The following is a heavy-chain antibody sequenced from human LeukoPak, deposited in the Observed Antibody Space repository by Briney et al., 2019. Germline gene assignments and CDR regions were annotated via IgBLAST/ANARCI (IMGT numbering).Heavy chain of an antibody. V-gene: IGHV4-38-2*01. J-gene: IGHJ4*02. D-gene: IGHD6-6*01. CDR2: IYHSGST. CDR1: GGSFSGYY. CDR3: ARDKYTTSSGASSEFDY. Sequence: SETLSLTCAVYGGSFSGYYWAWIRQPPGKGLEWIGSIYHSGSTYYNPSLKSRVTISVDRSRNQFSLKMTSVTAADTAVFYCARDKYTTSSGASSEFDYWGQGTLVIVSS.